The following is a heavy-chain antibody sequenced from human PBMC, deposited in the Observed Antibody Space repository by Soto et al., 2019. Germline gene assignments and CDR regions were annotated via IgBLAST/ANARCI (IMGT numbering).Heavy chain of an antibody. Sequence: SLRLSCAASEFTFSNYAMHWVRQPPGKGLQWLAVISYDGNNKYYADSVEGRFTISRDNSKNTVYLQMNSLGLEDTAVYYCARGPSYSDSYFDYWGQGTLVTVSS. J-gene: IGHJ4*02. CDR2: ISYDGNNK. D-gene: IGHD4-17*01. CDR3: ARGPSYSDSYFDY. V-gene: IGHV3-30*03. CDR1: EFTFSNYA.